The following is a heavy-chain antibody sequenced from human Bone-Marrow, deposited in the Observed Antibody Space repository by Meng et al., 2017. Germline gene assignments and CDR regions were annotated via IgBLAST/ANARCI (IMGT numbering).Heavy chain of an antibody. V-gene: IGHV3-33*01. CDR2: IWCDGSNK. Sequence: GESLKISCAASGFTFSSYGMHWVRQAPGKGLEWVAVIWCDGSNKYYADSVKGRFTISRDNSKNTLYLQMNSLRAEDTAVYYCARDRGYSSGWYRGSSDAFDIWGQGTMVTVSS. J-gene: IGHJ3*02. D-gene: IGHD6-19*01. CDR1: GFTFSSYG. CDR3: ARDRGYSSGWYRGSSDAFDI.